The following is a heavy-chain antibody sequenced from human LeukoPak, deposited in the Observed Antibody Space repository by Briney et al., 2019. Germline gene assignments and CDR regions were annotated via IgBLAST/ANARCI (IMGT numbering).Heavy chain of an antibody. J-gene: IGHJ4*02. V-gene: IGHV4-39*07. CDR2: IYYSGST. CDR3: ARSPEEWFGDFDY. Sequence: SETLSLTCAVSGVSISSSSYYWGWIRQPPGKGLEWIGSIYYSGSTYYNPSLKSRVTISVDTSKNQFSLKLSSVTAADTAVYYCARSPEEWFGDFDYWGQGTLVTVSS. D-gene: IGHD3-10*01. CDR1: GVSISSSSYY.